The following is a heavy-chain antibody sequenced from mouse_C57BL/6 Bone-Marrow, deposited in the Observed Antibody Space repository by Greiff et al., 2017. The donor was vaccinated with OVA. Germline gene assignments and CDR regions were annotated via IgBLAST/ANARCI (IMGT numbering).Heavy chain of an antibody. CDR2: IDPSDSYT. D-gene: IGHD2-3*01. CDR1: GYTFTSYW. V-gene: IGHV1-69*01. CDR3: ARGGWLLPDY. Sequence: QVQLQQPGAELVMPGASVKLSCKASGYTFTSYWMHWVKQRPGQGLEWIGEIDPSDSYTNYNQQFKGKSTLTVDKSSSTAYMQLSSLTSEDSAVYYCARGGWLLPDYWGQGTTLTVSS. J-gene: IGHJ2*01.